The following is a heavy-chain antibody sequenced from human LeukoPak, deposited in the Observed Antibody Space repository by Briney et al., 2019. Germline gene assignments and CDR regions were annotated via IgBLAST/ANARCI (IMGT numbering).Heavy chain of an antibody. J-gene: IGHJ5*02. CDR3: ARHDWFDP. V-gene: IGHV3-74*01. CDR2: INSHGSTT. CDR1: GFTFSSYW. Sequence: GGSLRLSCAASGFTFSSYWMHWVRQPPGKGLVWVSCINSHGSTTSYADSVKGRFTISRDNSKNTLYLQMNNVRAEDTAVYYCARHDWFDPWGRGTLVTVSS.